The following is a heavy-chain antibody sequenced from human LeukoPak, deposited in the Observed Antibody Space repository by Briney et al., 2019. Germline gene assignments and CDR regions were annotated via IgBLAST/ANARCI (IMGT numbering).Heavy chain of an antibody. CDR2: IYHSGST. CDR1: GYSISSGYY. J-gene: IGHJ6*03. CDR3: ARVSIAAAGDPIYYYYYYMDV. V-gene: IGHV4-38-2*02. Sequence: SETLSLTCTVSGYSISSGYYWGWIRQPPGKGLEWIGSIYHSGSTNYNPSLKSRVTISVDTSKNQFSLKLSSVTAADTAVYYCARVSIAAAGDPIYYYYYYMDVWGKGTTVTVSS. D-gene: IGHD6-13*01.